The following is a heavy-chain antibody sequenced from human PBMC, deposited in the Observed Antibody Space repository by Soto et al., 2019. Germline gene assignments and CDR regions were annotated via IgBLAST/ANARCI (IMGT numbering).Heavy chain of an antibody. CDR2: VEVENDDR. D-gene: IGHD1-26*01. CDR3: AAVRGSLGSLSFDY. Sequence: EVLLQQSGAEAREPGGVVKMSCAVSGITFSDLHMHWVKQAPGKGLEWVGLVEVENDDRLYAEKYRGRLNINTDTSRHTSYMELTSLTSDDTAIYFCAAVRGSLGSLSFDYWGRGPPVTVSA. CDR1: GITFSDLH. V-gene: IGHV1-69-2*01. J-gene: IGHJ4*02.